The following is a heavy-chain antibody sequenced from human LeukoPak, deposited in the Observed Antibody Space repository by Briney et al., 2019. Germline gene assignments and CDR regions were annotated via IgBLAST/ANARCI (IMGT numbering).Heavy chain of an antibody. CDR1: GFTFNSYA. D-gene: IGHD2-8*01. V-gene: IGHV3-53*01. CDR3: ASMYFSQYLQH. Sequence: GGSLRLSCAASGFTFNSYAMSWVRQAPGKGLEWVSVIYSGGSTYYADSVKGRFTISRDNSKNTLYLQMNSLRAEDTAVYYCASMYFSQYLQHWGQGTLVTVSS. J-gene: IGHJ1*01. CDR2: IYSGGST.